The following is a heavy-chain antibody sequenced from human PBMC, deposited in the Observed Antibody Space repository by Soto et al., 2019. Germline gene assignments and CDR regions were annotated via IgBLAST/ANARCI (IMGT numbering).Heavy chain of an antibody. J-gene: IGHJ4*02. CDR1: GGSISSGGYY. CDR3: ATLVTTYFDY. D-gene: IGHD3-9*01. Sequence: SETLSLTCTVSGGSISSGGYYWSWIRQHPGKGLELIGYIYYSGNTYYNPSLKSRVTISVDTSKNQFSLNLTSVTAADTAVYYCATLVTTYFDYWGQGTLVTVSS. V-gene: IGHV4-31*03. CDR2: IYYSGNT.